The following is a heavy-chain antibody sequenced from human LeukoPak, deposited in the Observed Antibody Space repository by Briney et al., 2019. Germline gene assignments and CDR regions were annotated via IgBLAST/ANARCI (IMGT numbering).Heavy chain of an antibody. V-gene: IGHV3-64D*09. D-gene: IGHD6-6*01. CDR1: GFTFSSYA. Sequence: SGGSLRLSCSASGFTFSSYAMHWVRQAPGKGLEYVSAISSNGGSTYYADSVEGRFTISRDNSKNTLYLQMSSLRAEDTAVYYCVKDRGGGFGSSPAQYDAFDIWGQGTMVTVSS. CDR2: ISSNGGST. CDR3: VKDRGGGFGSSPAQYDAFDI. J-gene: IGHJ3*02.